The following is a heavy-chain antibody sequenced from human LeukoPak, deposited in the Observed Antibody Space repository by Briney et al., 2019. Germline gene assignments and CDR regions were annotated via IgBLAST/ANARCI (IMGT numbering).Heavy chain of an antibody. V-gene: IGHV1-18*01. CDR2: ISAYNGNT. Sequence: ASVKVSCKASGYTFTSYGISWVRQAPGQGLEWMGWISAYNGNTNYAQKFQGRVTITADKSTSTAYMELSSLRSEDTAVYYCARESGAETYSSSWYTYYYGMDVWGQGTTVTVSS. D-gene: IGHD6-13*01. CDR1: GYTFTSYG. CDR3: ARESGAETYSSSWYTYYYGMDV. J-gene: IGHJ6*02.